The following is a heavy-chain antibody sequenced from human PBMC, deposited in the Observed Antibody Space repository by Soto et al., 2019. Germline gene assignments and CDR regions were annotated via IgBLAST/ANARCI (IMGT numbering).Heavy chain of an antibody. J-gene: IGHJ1*01. CDR1: GFTFRSYA. CDR3: AKGAWARAYDSPCQH. D-gene: IGHD3-16*01. CDR2: ISGSGGST. V-gene: IGHV3-23*01. Sequence: GGSLRLSCAASGFTFRSYAMSWVRQAPGKGLEWVSGISGSGGSTYYADSVKGRFTISRDNSKNTLYLQMNSMRTEDTAVFYFAKGAWARAYDSPCQHWGQGTLVTVSS.